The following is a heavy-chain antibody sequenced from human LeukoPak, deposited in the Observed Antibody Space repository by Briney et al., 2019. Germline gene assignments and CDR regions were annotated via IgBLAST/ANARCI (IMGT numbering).Heavy chain of an antibody. Sequence: PSETLSLTCTVPGGSISSGGVYWRWIRQPLGKGLEWIGYIYQTGSTYYNPSLKSRVTISVDRSKNQFSLNLSSVTAADTAVYYCARAPFPGLREWDYWGQGTLVTVSS. J-gene: IGHJ4*02. CDR3: ARAPFPGLREWDY. D-gene: IGHD3-3*01. V-gene: IGHV4-30-2*01. CDR1: GGSISSGGVY. CDR2: IYQTGST.